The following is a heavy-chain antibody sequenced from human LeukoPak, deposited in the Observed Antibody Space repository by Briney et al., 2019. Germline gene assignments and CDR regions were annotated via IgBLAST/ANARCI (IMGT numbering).Heavy chain of an antibody. CDR3: ARDHWDDVGKKLDY. Sequence: GGSLRLSCAASGFTFSTYWMNWVRQAPGKGLEWVAVIWYDGSNKYYADSVKGRFTISRDDSKNTLYLQMDSLRAEDTAVYYCARDHWDDVGKKLDYWGQGTLVTVSS. CDR2: IWYDGSNK. J-gene: IGHJ4*02. CDR1: GFTFSTYW. V-gene: IGHV3-33*08. D-gene: IGHD1-1*01.